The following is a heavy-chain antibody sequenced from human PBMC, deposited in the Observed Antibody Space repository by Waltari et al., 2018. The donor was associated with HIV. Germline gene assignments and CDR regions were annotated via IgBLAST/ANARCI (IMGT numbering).Heavy chain of an antibody. V-gene: IGHV3-30*18. Sequence: QMQLVQSGGGVVQPGRSLSLSCAASGFRPATYGMHWVRQAPGKGLEWLAVISFDAKTTYYADSVRGRFIISRDNSMNRVYLQMNSLRVEDSAVYYCAKGATAAAVEDLWGQGALVTVSS. CDR2: ISFDAKTT. CDR3: AKGATAAAVEDL. CDR1: GFRPATYG. D-gene: IGHD6-25*01. J-gene: IGHJ5*02.